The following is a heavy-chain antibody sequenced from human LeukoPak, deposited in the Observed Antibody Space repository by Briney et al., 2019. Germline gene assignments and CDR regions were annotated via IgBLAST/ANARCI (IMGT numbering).Heavy chain of an antibody. CDR1: GFTFSHYY. CDR2: GRNKETSYTT. D-gene: IGHD6-13*01. J-gene: IGHJ4*02. V-gene: IGHV3-72*01. CDR3: AKIPSSSWHYDY. Sequence: AGGSLRLSCAASGFTFSHYYIDWVRQAPGKGLEWVARGRNKETSYTTEYAASVKGRFTISRDDSKNSLYLQMNSLRAEDTAVYYCAKIPSSSWHYDYWGQGTLVTVSS.